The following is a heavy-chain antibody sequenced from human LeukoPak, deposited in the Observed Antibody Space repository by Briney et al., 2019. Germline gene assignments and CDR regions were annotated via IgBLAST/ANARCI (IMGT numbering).Heavy chain of an antibody. Sequence: GGSLRLSCAASGFTFSSYTMNWVRQAPGKGLEWVSVISSSSASIYYADSVKGRFTISRDNSKNTLYLQMNSLRAEDTAVYYCAKGHRGWEPRGAFDIWGQGTMVTVSS. CDR3: AKGHRGWEPRGAFDI. V-gene: IGHV3-23*01. J-gene: IGHJ3*02. CDR2: ISSSSASI. D-gene: IGHD1-26*01. CDR1: GFTFSSYT.